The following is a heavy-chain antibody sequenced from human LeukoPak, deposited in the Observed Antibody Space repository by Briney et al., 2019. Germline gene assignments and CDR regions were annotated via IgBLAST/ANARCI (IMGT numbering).Heavy chain of an antibody. Sequence: SETLSLTCTVSGGSISSSSYYWGWIRQPPGKGLGWIGSIYYSGNPYYNPSLKSRVTISVDTSKNQFSLKLSSVTAADTAVYYCASSPGYSSGWYEGYYFDYWGQGTLVTVSS. D-gene: IGHD6-19*01. V-gene: IGHV4-39*01. CDR3: ASSPGYSSGWYEGYYFDY. CDR1: GGSISSSSYY. J-gene: IGHJ4*02. CDR2: IYYSGNP.